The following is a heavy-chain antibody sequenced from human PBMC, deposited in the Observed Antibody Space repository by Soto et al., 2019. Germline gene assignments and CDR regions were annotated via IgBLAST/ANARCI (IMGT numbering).Heavy chain of an antibody. CDR3: AKERSTYNVY. CDR2: ISYDGSNK. D-gene: IGHD1-20*01. Sequence: QVQLVESGGGVVQPGRSLRLSCAASGFTFSSYVMHWVRQAPGKGLEWVAVISYDGSNKYYADSVKGRFTISRDNSKNTLCLQMNSLRAEDTAVYYCAKERSTYNVYWGQGPLVTVSS. CDR1: GFTFSSYV. J-gene: IGHJ4*02. V-gene: IGHV3-30*18.